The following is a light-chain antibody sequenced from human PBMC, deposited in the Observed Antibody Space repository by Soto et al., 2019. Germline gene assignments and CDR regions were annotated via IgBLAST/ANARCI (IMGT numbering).Light chain of an antibody. V-gene: IGKV1D-12*01. Sequence: DLQMTQSPSSVSASLGDRVTISCQASQGISRSLAWYQQKPGKAPKLLIYAASSLQSGVPSRFSGSGFGTDFTLTISRLQPEDSAIYYCQQADTFPITCGQGTRLEIK. CDR2: AAS. J-gene: IGKJ5*01. CDR1: QGISRS. CDR3: QQADTFPIT.